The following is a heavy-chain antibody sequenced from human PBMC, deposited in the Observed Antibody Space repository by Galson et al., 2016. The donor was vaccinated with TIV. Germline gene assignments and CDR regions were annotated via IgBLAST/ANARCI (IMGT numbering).Heavy chain of an antibody. Sequence: SVKVSCKASGYIFINYYIHWVRQAPGQGLEWLGWFNPDSGATQYAQKFRARVTMTRDTSISTAYMELSRLISDDTAVYYCARVNWARAFDYWGQGTQVTVSS. CDR1: GYIFINYY. CDR2: FNPDSGAT. D-gene: IGHD7-27*01. J-gene: IGHJ4*02. CDR3: ARVNWARAFDY. V-gene: IGHV1-2*02.